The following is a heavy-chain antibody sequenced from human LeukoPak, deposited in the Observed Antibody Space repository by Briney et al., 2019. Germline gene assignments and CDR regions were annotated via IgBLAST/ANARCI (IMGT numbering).Heavy chain of an antibody. V-gene: IGHV3-7*03. CDR1: GFTFSGYW. J-gene: IGHJ3*02. D-gene: IGHD1-26*01. CDR2: IKQDGSEK. Sequence: GGSLRLSCAASGFTFSGYWMSWVRQAPGKGLKWVANIKQDGSEKYYVDSVKGRFTISRDNSKNTLYLQMNSLRAEDTAVYYCARGGSYLSAFDIWGQGTMVTVSS. CDR3: ARGGSYLSAFDI.